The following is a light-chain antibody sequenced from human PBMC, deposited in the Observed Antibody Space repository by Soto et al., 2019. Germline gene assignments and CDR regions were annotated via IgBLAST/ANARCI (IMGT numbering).Light chain of an antibody. V-gene: IGKV3-11*01. CDR3: QQGRNWLT. Sequence: EIVLTQSPATLSLSPGERATLSCRASQSVSSYLAWYQQKPGQAPRLLIYDASNRATGIPARFSGSGSGTDVTLTISSLEAEDFAVYYWQQGRNWLTVGGGTKVEIK. CDR1: QSVSSY. J-gene: IGKJ4*01. CDR2: DAS.